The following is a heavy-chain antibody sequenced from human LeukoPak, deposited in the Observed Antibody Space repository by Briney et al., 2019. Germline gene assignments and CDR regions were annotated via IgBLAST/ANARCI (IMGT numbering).Heavy chain of an antibody. D-gene: IGHD6-13*01. Sequence: PGGSLRLSCAASGFTFSSYGMHWVRQAPGKGLERVAVIWYDGSNKYYADSVKGRFTISRDNSKNTLYLQMNSLRAEDTAVYYCATSGYSSSMGNYWGQGTLVTVSS. V-gene: IGHV3-33*01. J-gene: IGHJ4*02. CDR3: ATSGYSSSMGNY. CDR2: IWYDGSNK. CDR1: GFTFSSYG.